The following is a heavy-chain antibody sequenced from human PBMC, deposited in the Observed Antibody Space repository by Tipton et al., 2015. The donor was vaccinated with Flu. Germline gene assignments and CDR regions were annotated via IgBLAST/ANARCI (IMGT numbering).Heavy chain of an antibody. CDR2: IYPGHSDT. CDR1: GYSFTNYW. J-gene: IGHJ5*02. CDR3: ARYSSGWPNCFDT. V-gene: IGHV5-51*03. Sequence: QLVQSGAEVKKPGESLKISCKGSGYSFTNYWVGWVRQMPGKGLEWMGNIYPGHSDTNYSPAFQGQVTISVDKSISAAFLQWSSLKASDSAMYYCARYSSGWPNCFDTWGQGTLVTVSS. D-gene: IGHD6-19*01.